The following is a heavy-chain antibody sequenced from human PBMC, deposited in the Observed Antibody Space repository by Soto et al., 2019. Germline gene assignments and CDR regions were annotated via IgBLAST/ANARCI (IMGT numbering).Heavy chain of an antibody. Sequence: SVKGSCKASGGTFSSDAISWVRQAPGQGLEWMGGIIPIFGTANYAQKFQGRVTITADKSTSTAYRELSSLRSEDTAVYYCARDPSYCVCDCYSPWGQGTLVTVSS. CDR2: IIPIFGTA. CDR1: GGTFSSDA. V-gene: IGHV1-69*06. J-gene: IGHJ5*02. D-gene: IGHD2-21*02. CDR3: ARDPSYCVCDCYSP.